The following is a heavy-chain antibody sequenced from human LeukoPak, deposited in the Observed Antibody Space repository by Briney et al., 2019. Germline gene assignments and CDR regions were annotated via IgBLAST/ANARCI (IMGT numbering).Heavy chain of an antibody. V-gene: IGHV1-18*01. CDR3: AFGVRYSSSWYGHY. CDR2: ISAYNGNT. CDR1: GYTFTSYG. Sequence: ASVKVSCKASGYTFTSYGISWVRQAPGQGLEWMGWISAYNGNTNYAQKLQGRVTMTTDTSTSTAYMELRSLRSDDTAVYYCAFGVRYSSSWYGHYWGQGTLVTVSS. D-gene: IGHD6-13*01. J-gene: IGHJ4*02.